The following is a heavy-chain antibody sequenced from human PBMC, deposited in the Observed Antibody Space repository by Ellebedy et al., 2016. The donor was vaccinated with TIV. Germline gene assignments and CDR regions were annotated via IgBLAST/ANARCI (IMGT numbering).Heavy chain of an antibody. CDR3: ARVPYCSGGSCYSGGVWFDP. J-gene: IGHJ5*02. CDR1: GGSISRYY. CDR2: IYYSGST. Sequence: SETLSLTCTVSGGSISRYYWSWIRQPPGKGLEWIGYIYYSGSTNYNPSLKSRVTISVDTSKNQFSLKLSSVTAADTAVYYCARVPYCSGGSCYSGGVWFDPWGQGTLVTVSS. V-gene: IGHV4-59*01. D-gene: IGHD2-15*01.